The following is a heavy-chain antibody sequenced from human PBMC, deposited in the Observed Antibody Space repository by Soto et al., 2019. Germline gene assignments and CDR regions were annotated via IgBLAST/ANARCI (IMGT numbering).Heavy chain of an antibody. CDR2: ISYDGSNK. V-gene: IGHV3-30*18. D-gene: IGHD2-15*01. CDR1: GFTFSSYG. J-gene: IGHJ5*02. CDR3: AKDSEVVVVVAATSPWFDP. Sequence: GGSLRLSCAASGFTFSSYGMHWVRQAPGKGLEWVAVISYDGSNKYYADSVKGRFTISRDNSKNTLYLQMNSLRAEDTAVYYCAKDSEVVVVVAATSPWFDPWGQGT.